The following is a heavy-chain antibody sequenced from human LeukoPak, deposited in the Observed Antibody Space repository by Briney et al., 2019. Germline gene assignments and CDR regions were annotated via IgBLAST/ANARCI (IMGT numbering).Heavy chain of an antibody. CDR3: AKGLEYSSGWYEFDY. J-gene: IGHJ4*02. CDR2: ISWNSGSI. V-gene: IGHV3-9*01. D-gene: IGHD6-19*01. Sequence: PGRSLRLSCAASGFTFDDYAMHWVRQAPGKGLEWVSGISWNSGSIGYADSVKGRFTISRDNAKNSLYLQMNSLRAEDTALYYCAKGLEYSSGWYEFDYWGQGTLVTVSS. CDR1: GFTFDDYA.